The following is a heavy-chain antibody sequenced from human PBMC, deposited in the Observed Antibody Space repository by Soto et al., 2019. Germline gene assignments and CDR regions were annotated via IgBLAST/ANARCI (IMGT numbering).Heavy chain of an antibody. J-gene: IGHJ5*02. CDR1: GFTFSSYS. D-gene: IGHD2-15*01. V-gene: IGHV3-48*02. CDR3: ARVWFGVVAAGRRASGX. Sequence: GGSLRLSCAASGFTFSSYSMNWVRQAPGKGLEWVSYIGSSSSTIYYAYSVKGRFTISRDNAKNSLYLQMNSRRDEDTAVYYCARVWFGVVAAGRRASGXWGQGTLVTVSX. CDR2: IGSSSSTI.